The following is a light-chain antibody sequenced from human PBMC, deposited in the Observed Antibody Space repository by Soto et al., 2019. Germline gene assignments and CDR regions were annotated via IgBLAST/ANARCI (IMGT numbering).Light chain of an antibody. Sequence: QSALTQPASVSGSLGQSITISCTGTSVDVGGYNYVSWYQHHPGKAPRLLIFEVSNRPSGVSNRFSGSKSGNTASLTISGLQAEDEADYYCNSYAGSNIYVFGTGTKVTVL. CDR3: NSYAGSNIYV. CDR2: EVS. J-gene: IGLJ1*01. CDR1: SVDVGGYNY. V-gene: IGLV2-14*01.